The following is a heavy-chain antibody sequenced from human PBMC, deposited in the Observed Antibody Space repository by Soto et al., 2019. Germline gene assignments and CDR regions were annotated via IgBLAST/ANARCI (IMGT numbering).Heavy chain of an antibody. CDR3: ARTGLALSYDSRGSNSGLFDY. CDR1: GFTFSDYY. Sequence: GGSLRLSCAASGFTFSDYYMSWIRQAPGKGLEWVSYISSSSSYTNYADSVKGRFTISRDNAKNSLYLQMNSLRAEDTAVYYCARTGLALSYDSRGSNSGLFDYWGQGTLVTVSS. J-gene: IGHJ4*02. V-gene: IGHV3-11*06. CDR2: ISSSSSYT. D-gene: IGHD3-22*01.